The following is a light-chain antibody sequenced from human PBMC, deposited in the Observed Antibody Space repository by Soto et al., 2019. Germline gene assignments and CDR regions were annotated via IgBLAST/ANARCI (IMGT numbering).Light chain of an antibody. CDR1: QGISSY. V-gene: IGKV1-8*01. J-gene: IGKJ3*01. CDR2: AAS. Sequence: AIRMTQSPSSFSASTGDRVTITCRASQGISSYLAWYQQKPGKAPKLLIYAASTLQSGVPSRFSGSGSGTDFTLTISCLQSADFATYYCQQYYSYPFTFGPGTKVYSK. CDR3: QQYYSYPFT.